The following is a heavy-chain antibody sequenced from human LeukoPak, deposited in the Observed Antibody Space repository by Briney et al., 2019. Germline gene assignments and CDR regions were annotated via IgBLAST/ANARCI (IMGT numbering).Heavy chain of an antibody. D-gene: IGHD6-19*01. V-gene: IGHV4-34*01. CDR3: ARDSGSGTYS. CDR1: GGSFSGYY. CDR2: INHSGST. J-gene: IGHJ4*02. Sequence: SETLSLTCAVYGGSFSGYYWSWIRQPPGKGLEWIGEINHSGSTNYNPSLKSRVTISVDTSKNQFSLKLTSVTAADTAFYYCARDSGSGTYSWGQGTLVTVSS.